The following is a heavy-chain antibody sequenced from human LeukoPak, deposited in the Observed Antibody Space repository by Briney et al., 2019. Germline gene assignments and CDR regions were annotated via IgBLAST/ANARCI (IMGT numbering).Heavy chain of an antibody. CDR3: ARRAGDYSHPYDY. V-gene: IGHV3-53*01. D-gene: IGHD3-22*01. Sequence: PGGSLRLSCAASGLTVNSNCMSWVRQAPGKGLEWVSFIYSGGNTYYADSVKGRFTISRDNSKNTVHLQMNSLRAEDTAMYYCARRAGDYSHPYDYWGQGTLVTVSS. CDR2: IYSGGNT. CDR1: GLTVNSNC. J-gene: IGHJ4*02.